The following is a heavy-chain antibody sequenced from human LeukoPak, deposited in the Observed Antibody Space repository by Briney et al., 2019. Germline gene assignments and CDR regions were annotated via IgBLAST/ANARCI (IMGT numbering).Heavy chain of an antibody. D-gene: IGHD2-8*02. CDR3: ARWDCTSDSCEGAFDI. CDR2: INQDESKK. V-gene: IGHV3-7*03. CDR1: GFTFRSYW. J-gene: IGHJ3*02. Sequence: GGSLRLSCEASGFTFRSYWMGWVRQAPGKGLEWVANINQDESKKYYVDSVKGRFTISRDNAESSLYLQMNSLRAEDTAIYYCARWDCTSDSCEGAFDIWPQGTMVTVSS.